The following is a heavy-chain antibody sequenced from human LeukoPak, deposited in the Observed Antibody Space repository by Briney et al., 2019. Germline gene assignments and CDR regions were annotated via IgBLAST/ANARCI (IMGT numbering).Heavy chain of an antibody. Sequence: GGSLRLSCAASGFTFSSYWMSWVRQAPGQGLEWVANIEQNGSEKYYVDSVKGRFTISRDNAKNSLYLQMNSLRAEDTAVYYCAGGRMNVVYWGQGTLVTVFS. CDR3: AGGRMNVVY. CDR1: GFTFSSYW. J-gene: IGHJ4*02. CDR2: IEQNGSEK. D-gene: IGHD1-1*01. V-gene: IGHV3-7*01.